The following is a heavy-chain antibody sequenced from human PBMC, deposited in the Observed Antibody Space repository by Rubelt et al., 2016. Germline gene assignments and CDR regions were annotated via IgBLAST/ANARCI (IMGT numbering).Heavy chain of an antibody. CDR2: ISHTSSYI. Sequence: GGSLRLSCAVSAFSFHDHYMSWFRQAPGKGLEWVSYISHTSSYIDYADSVKGRFAISRDNAKKFLFLQMNSLRVEDTAVYYCARKNDFDIWGQGTMVIVSS. CDR1: AFSFHDHY. J-gene: IGHJ3*02. V-gene: IGHV3-11*06. CDR3: ARKNDFDI.